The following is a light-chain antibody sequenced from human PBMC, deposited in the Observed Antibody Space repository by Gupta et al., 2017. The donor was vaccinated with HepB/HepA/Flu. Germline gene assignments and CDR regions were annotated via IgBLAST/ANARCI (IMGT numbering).Light chain of an antibody. V-gene: IGLV6-57*03. J-gene: IGLJ2*01. CDR2: DNN. Sequence: NFMLTQPHSVSGSPGKTVTISCTRSSGSIASNSVQWYQHRPGSAPLTVIYDNNQRPSGVPDRFSGSIDSSSTAAALTVSERKTEDEDYYYCQSYHTTSVVFGGGTKLTVL. CDR1: SGSIASNS. CDR3: QSYHTTSVV.